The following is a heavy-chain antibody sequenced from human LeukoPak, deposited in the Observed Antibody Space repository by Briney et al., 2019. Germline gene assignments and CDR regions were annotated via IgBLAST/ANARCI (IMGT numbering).Heavy chain of an antibody. D-gene: IGHD6-19*01. CDR2: MNPTGGTT. Sequence: ASVKVSCKASGYTFTSYYMNWVRQVPGQGLEWMGIMNPTGGTTTYAQKFQGRVTMTRDMSTSTVYMELSSLRSEDTAVYYCARDWGGVAGPSRRKNWFDPWGQGTLVTVSS. V-gene: IGHV1-46*01. J-gene: IGHJ5*02. CDR1: GYTFTSYY. CDR3: ARDWGGVAGPSRRKNWFDP.